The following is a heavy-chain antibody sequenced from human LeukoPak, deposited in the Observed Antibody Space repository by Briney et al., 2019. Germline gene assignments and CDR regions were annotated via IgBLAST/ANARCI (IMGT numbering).Heavy chain of an antibody. J-gene: IGHJ4*02. D-gene: IGHD3-22*01. CDR1: GFIFTNYF. Sequence: GGSLRLSCAASGFIFTNYFMSWVRQAPGKGLEWVASIKHDGSEKYYVDSVRGRFTISRDNTMNSLYLQMSSLRAEDTAVYYCARDETYDYESNGYLDFWGQGTVDTVSS. V-gene: IGHV3-7*01. CDR2: IKHDGSEK. CDR3: ARDETYDYESNGYLDF.